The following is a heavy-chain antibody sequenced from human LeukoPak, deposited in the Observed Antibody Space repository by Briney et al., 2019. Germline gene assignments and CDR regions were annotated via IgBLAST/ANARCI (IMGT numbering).Heavy chain of an antibody. Sequence: ASVKVSCKASGYTFTNYYMHWVRQAHGQGLEWMGLINPNGGSTNYAQKFQGRVTMTRDTSTSTVYMELSSLRSDDTAVNYCARGGGDCGGFYCYYFDYWGQGNLVTVSS. CDR1: GYTFTNYY. J-gene: IGHJ4*02. CDR3: ARGGGDCGGFYCYYFDY. V-gene: IGHV1-46*01. D-gene: IGHD2-21*01. CDR2: INPNGGST.